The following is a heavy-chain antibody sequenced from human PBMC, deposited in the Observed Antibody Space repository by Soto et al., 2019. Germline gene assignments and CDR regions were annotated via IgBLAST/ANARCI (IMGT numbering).Heavy chain of an antibody. CDR3: AKWGDGYDILSGFYQVAYFDY. CDR1: GFTFSTYA. J-gene: IGHJ4*02. Sequence: GGSLRLSCAASGFTFSTYAMSWVRQAPGKGLEWVSGISGGGGTTYYAESVKGRFTISRENFKNTLYLKMNSLSVEDTALYYCAKWGDGYDILSGFYQVAYFDYWGQGTLVTVSS. V-gene: IGHV3-23*01. D-gene: IGHD3-9*01. CDR2: ISGGGGTT.